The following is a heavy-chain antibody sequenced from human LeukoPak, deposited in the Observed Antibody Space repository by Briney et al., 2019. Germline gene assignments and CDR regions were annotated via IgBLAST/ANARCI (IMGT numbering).Heavy chain of an antibody. V-gene: IGHV3-21*01. D-gene: IGHD2-15*01. J-gene: IGHJ5*02. CDR2: ISSSSSYI. CDR1: XFXXSSYX. Sequence: GXXXLXXAAXXFXXSSYXXXXVRQAPGKGXEWVXSISSSSSYIYYADSVKGRFTISRDNAKNSLYLQMNSQRAEDTAVYYCARGTRGLGTPNCSGGSCYLRWFDPWGQGTLVTVSS. CDR3: ARGTRGLGTPNCSGGSCYLRWFDP.